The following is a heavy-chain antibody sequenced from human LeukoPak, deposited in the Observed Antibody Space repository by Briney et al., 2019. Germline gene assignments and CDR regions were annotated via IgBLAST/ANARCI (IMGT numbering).Heavy chain of an antibody. J-gene: IGHJ4*02. D-gene: IGHD3-22*01. Sequence: PGGSLRLSCAASGFTFSSYWMHWVRQAPGEGLVWVSRINSDGSSTSYADSVKGRLTISRDNAKNTLYLQMNSLGAEDTAVYYCATWYYYDSSAYYLSYWGQGTLVTVSS. V-gene: IGHV3-74*01. CDR3: ATWYYYDSSAYYLSY. CDR2: INSDGSST. CDR1: GFTFSSYW.